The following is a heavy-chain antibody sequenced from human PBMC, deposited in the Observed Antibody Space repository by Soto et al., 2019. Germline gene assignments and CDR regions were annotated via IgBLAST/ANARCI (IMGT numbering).Heavy chain of an antibody. CDR3: AHSDIMVDQFDY. D-gene: IGHD2-21*01. Sequence: QITLTESGPKLVRPTQTLTLTCSFSGFSLTTHVGVGWIRQPPGKALEWLALIYWDDYERYNPSLRARLTITKDASKNQVSLTMTDMDPVDTATYYCAHSDIMVDQFDYCGRGTLVTVYS. J-gene: IGHJ4*02. CDR2: IYWDDYE. V-gene: IGHV2-5*02. CDR1: GFSLTTHVG.